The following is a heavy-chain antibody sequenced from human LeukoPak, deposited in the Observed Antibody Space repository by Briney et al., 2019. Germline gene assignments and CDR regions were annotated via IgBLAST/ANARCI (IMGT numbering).Heavy chain of an antibody. CDR3: ARDRGRDGTDY. J-gene: IGHJ4*02. V-gene: IGHV1-2*02. CDR2: INPNSGGT. Sequence: ASVKVSCKASGYNXTGYYIHWVRQAPGQGLEWMGWINPNSGGTNYAQEFQGRVTMTRDTSFSTAYMELSRLRSDDTAVYYCARDRGRDGTDYWGRGTLVTVSS. D-gene: IGHD5-24*01. CDR1: GYNXTGYY.